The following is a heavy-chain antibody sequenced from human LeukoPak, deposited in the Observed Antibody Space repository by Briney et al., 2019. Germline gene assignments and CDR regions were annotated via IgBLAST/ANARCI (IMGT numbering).Heavy chain of an antibody. D-gene: IGHD3-16*01. Sequence: ASVKVSCKASGYTFTGYYMHWVRQAPGQGLEWMGWINPNSGGTNYAQKFQGRVTMTRDTSISTAYMELSRLRSDDTAVYYCARYYDYVWGSLNYAFDIWGQGTMVTVSS. J-gene: IGHJ3*02. CDR2: INPNSGGT. V-gene: IGHV1-2*02. CDR3: ARYYDYVWGSLNYAFDI. CDR1: GYTFTGYY.